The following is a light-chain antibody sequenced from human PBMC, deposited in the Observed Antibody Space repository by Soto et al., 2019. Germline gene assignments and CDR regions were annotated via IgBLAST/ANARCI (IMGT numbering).Light chain of an antibody. CDR3: SSYTGSNTPVV. V-gene: IGLV2-14*01. CDR1: SSDVGGYNY. J-gene: IGLJ2*01. Sequence: QSVLTQPASVSGSPGQSITISCTGTSSDVGGYNYVSWYQQHPGKAPNLIIFDVSNRPSGVSNRFSGSKSSNSASLTISGLQAEDDDDYYCSSYTGSNTPVVFGGGTKLTVL. CDR2: DVS.